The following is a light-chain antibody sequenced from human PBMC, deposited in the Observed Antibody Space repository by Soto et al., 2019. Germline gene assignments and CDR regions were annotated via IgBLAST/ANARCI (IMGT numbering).Light chain of an antibody. CDR1: EDISSY. CDR2: AAS. J-gene: IGKJ5*01. Sequence: DSQLTQSPSFLSASVGDRVTITCRASEDISSYLGWYQQKPGKAPKVLIYAASTLQSGVPSRFSGSGSGTEFTLTISSLQPEDFAVYYCQQRNYWQVTFGHGTRLEIK. CDR3: QQRNYWQVT. V-gene: IGKV1-9*01.